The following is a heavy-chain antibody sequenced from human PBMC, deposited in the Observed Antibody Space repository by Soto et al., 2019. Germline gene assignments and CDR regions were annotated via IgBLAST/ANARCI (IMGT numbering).Heavy chain of an antibody. J-gene: IGHJ4*02. Sequence: QVQLVESGGGVVQPGRSLRLACAASGFSFSSYGMHWVRQAPGKRLEWVAFIWYDGSNKYYADSVKGRFTISRDNSKNTLFLQLNSLRAEDTALYYCARVTDYYDSSGVGYWGQGTLVTVSS. V-gene: IGHV3-33*01. CDR2: IWYDGSNK. CDR3: ARVTDYYDSSGVGY. CDR1: GFSFSSYG. D-gene: IGHD3-22*01.